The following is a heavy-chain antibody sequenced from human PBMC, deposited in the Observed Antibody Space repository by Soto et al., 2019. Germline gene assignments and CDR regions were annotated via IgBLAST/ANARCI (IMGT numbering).Heavy chain of an antibody. Sequence: VQLQQWGAGLLKPSETLSLTCAVYGGSFSGYYWSWIRQPPGKGLEWIGEINHSGSTNYNPSLKSRVTISVDTSKNQFSLKLSSVTAADTAVYYCASCGPLEMATITAFDIWGQGTMVTVSS. J-gene: IGHJ3*02. D-gene: IGHD5-12*01. CDR1: GGSFSGYY. CDR2: INHSGST. V-gene: IGHV4-34*01. CDR3: ASCGPLEMATITAFDI.